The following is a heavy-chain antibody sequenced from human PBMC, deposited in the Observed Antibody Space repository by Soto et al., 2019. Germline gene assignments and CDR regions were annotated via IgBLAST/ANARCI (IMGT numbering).Heavy chain of an antibody. CDR2: ISYDGSNK. CDR1: GFTFSSYG. D-gene: IGHD3-10*01. J-gene: IGHJ6*02. Sequence: SGGSLRLSCAASGFTFSSYGMHWVRQAPGKGLEWVAVISYDGSNKYYADSVKGRFTISRDNSKNTLYLQMNSLRAEDTAVYYCAKRDTYYYGSGSYDDYYYGMDVWGQGTTVTVSS. V-gene: IGHV3-30*18. CDR3: AKRDTYYYGSGSYDDYYYGMDV.